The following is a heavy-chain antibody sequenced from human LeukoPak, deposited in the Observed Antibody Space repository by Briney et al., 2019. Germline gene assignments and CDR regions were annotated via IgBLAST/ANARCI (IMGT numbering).Heavy chain of an antibody. Sequence: PGGSLRLSCAASGFTLSSYWMSWVRQAPGKGLEWVANIKQDGSEKYYVDSVKGRFTISRDNAKNSLYLQMNSLRAEDTAVYYCATDPKYSGYDPFDYWGQGTLVTVSS. CDR3: ATDPKYSGYDPFDY. J-gene: IGHJ4*02. CDR1: GFTLSSYW. D-gene: IGHD5-12*01. CDR2: IKQDGSEK. V-gene: IGHV3-7*01.